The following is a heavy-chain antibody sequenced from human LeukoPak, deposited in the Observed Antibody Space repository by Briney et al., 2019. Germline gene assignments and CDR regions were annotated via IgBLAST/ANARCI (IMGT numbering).Heavy chain of an antibody. CDR2: INPNSGGT. CDR1: GYTFTGYY. D-gene: IGHD2-15*01. CDR3: ARDVDFVVGMDV. Sequence: GASVKVSCKASGYTFTGYYMHWVRQAPGQGLEWMEWINPNSGGTNYAQKFQGRVTMTRDTSISTAYMELSRLRSDDTAVYYCARDVDFVVGMDVWGQGTTVTVSS. V-gene: IGHV1-2*02. J-gene: IGHJ6*02.